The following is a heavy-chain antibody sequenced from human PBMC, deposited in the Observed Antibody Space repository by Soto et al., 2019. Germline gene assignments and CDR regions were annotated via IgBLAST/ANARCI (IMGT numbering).Heavy chain of an antibody. V-gene: IGHV3-23*01. J-gene: IGHJ4*01. Sequence: EVQLLESGGDLVQPGGSLRLSCAASGFTFNSYAMNWVRQAPRKGLAWVSAIGTDGNTYYANSVKGRFTISRDNSRTTLYLQMNSLRVEDTALYYCVRKYPGTRPFDYWGQGTLVTVSS. CDR1: GFTFNSYA. CDR3: VRKYPGTRPFDY. D-gene: IGHD2-2*01. CDR2: IGTDGNT.